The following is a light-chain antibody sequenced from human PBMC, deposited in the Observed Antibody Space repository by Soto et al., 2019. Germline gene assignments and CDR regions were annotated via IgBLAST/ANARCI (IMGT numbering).Light chain of an antibody. Sequence: EIVLTQSPGTLSFSPGERATLSCRAIQSVSSSYLAWYQQKPGQAPRLLIYGASSRATSIPDRFSGSGSGTDFTLTFSRLQPEDFAVYYCQQYGSSPYTFGQGTKLEIK. CDR3: QQYGSSPYT. V-gene: IGKV3-20*01. CDR1: QSVSSSY. CDR2: GAS. J-gene: IGKJ2*01.